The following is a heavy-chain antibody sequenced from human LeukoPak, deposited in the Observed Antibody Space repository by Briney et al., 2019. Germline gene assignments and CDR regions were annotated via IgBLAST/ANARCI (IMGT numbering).Heavy chain of an antibody. D-gene: IGHD5-18*01. CDR3: ARDLSGIAGYTYGRGIDY. J-gene: IGHJ4*02. CDR1: GFTFGSHW. V-gene: IGHV3-7*01. Sequence: GGSLRLSCAASGFTFGSHWMSWVRQAPGKGLEWVANIKKDGSEKYYVDAVKGRFTISRDNAKTSLYLQMNSLRAEDTAVYYCARDLSGIAGYTYGRGIDYWGQGTLVTVSS. CDR2: IKKDGSEK.